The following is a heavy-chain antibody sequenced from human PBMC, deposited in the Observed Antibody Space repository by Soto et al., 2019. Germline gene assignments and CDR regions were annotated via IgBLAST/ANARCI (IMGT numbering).Heavy chain of an antibody. CDR2: TRNKANSYTT. CDR1: GFTFSDHY. CDR3: FRVVGIPNKWCDS. J-gene: IGHJ5*01. Sequence: GGSLRLSCAASGFTFSDHYMDWVRQAPGKGLEWVGRTRNKANSYTTEYAASVKGRFSISRDDSKNSLYLQMNSLKTEDTAVYYFFRVVGIPNKWCDSWGPGTQVTVSS. D-gene: IGHD1-26*01. V-gene: IGHV3-72*01.